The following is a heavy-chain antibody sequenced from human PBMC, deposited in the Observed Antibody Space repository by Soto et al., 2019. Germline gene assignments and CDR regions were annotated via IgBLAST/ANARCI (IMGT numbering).Heavy chain of an antibody. J-gene: IGHJ4*01. CDR1: GYTFTRYD. Sequence: ASVEVSCKASGYTFTRYDINWVRPATGQGLEWMGWMNPNSGNSGYAQKFQGRVTMTRDTSISTAYMELSSLRSEDTAVYYCARGQAYYDSSGYNDYWGHGTLVTVSS. V-gene: IGHV1-8*01. CDR3: ARGQAYYDSSGYNDY. CDR2: MNPNSGNS. D-gene: IGHD3-22*01.